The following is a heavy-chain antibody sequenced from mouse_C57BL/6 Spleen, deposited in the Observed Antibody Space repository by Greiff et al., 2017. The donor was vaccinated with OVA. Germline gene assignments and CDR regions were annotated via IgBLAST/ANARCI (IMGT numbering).Heavy chain of an antibody. J-gene: IGHJ2*01. V-gene: IGHV3-6*01. CDR2: ISYDGSN. CDR3: AREEGYSNYYFDY. CDR1: GYSITSGYY. Sequence: VQLKESGPGLVKPSQSLSLTCSVTGYSITSGYYWNWIRQFPGNKLEWMGYISYDGSNNYNPSLKNRISITRVTSKNQFFLKLNSVTTEDTATYYCAREEGYSNYYFDYWGQGTTLTVSS. D-gene: IGHD2-5*01.